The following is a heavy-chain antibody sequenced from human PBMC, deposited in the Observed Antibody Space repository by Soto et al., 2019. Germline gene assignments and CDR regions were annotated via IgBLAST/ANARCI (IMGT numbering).Heavy chain of an antibody. J-gene: IGHJ4*02. D-gene: IGHD2-2*01. CDR1: GYSFTSYW. Sequence: PGESLKISCKGSGYSFTSYWISWVRQMPGKGLEWMGIIYPGDSHTRYSPSFQGHVTISADKSISTAYLQWSSLKASDTAMYYCGRPLGYCSGTICSPIDYWGQGTLVTVSS. CDR3: GRPLGYCSGTICSPIDY. V-gene: IGHV5-51*01. CDR2: IYPGDSHT.